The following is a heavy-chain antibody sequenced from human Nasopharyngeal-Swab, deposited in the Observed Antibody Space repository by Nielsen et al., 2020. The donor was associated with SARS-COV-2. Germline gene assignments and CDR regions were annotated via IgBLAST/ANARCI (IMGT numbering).Heavy chain of an antibody. D-gene: IGHD5-12*01. CDR2: ISSSSSTI. CDR3: ARAGGGYSGYVGY. J-gene: IGHJ4*02. V-gene: IGHV3-48*04. CDR1: GFTFSSYS. Sequence: GGSLRLSCAASGFTFSSYSMNWVRQAPGKGLEWVSYISSSSSTIYYADSVKGRFTIPRDNAKNSLYLQMNSLRAEDTAVYYCARAGGGYSGYVGYWGQGTLVTVSS.